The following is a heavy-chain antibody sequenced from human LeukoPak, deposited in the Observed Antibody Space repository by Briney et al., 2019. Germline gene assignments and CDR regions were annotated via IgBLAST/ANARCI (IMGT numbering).Heavy chain of an antibody. D-gene: IGHD3-10*01. CDR1: GFTFSNYG. V-gene: IGHV3-33*01. Sequence: TGGSLRLSCAASGFTFSNYGMHWVRQAPGKGLEWVAVIWYDGSNKYYADSVKGRFTISRDNSKNTLYLQMNSLRAEDMAVYYCAGNYGPYYFDYWGQGTLATVSS. CDR3: AGNYGPYYFDY. J-gene: IGHJ4*02. CDR2: IWYDGSNK.